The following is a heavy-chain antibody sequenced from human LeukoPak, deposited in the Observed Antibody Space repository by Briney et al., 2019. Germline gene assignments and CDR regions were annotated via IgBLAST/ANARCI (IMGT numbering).Heavy chain of an antibody. CDR1: GGSFSGYY. CDR2: INHSGST. D-gene: IGHD6-19*01. Sequence: SETLSLTCAVYGGSFSGYYWSWIRQPPGKGLEWIGEINHSGSTNYNPSLKSRVTISVDTSKNQFSLKLSSVTAADTALYHCASSWFAVGGTETNWFNPWGQGTLVTVSS. J-gene: IGHJ5*02. CDR3: ASSWFAVGGTETNWFNP. V-gene: IGHV4-34*01.